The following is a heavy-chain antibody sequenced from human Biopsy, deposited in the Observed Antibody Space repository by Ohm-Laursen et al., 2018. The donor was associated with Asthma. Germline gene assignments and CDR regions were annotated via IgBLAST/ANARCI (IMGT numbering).Heavy chain of an antibody. CDR3: ANTNRRSLTNRMAVSYFDN. CDR2: IGVAGTP. J-gene: IGHJ4*02. CDR1: GLTFSNYA. V-gene: IGHV3-23*01. Sequence: SLRPSCAASGLTFSNYAMSWVRQAPGKGLEWVAAIGVAGTPYYAEFVKGRFTISRDNSQSTLFLQINSLSAEDTAVYYCANTNRRSLTNRMAVSYFDNWGQGTLVTVSA. D-gene: IGHD2-8*01.